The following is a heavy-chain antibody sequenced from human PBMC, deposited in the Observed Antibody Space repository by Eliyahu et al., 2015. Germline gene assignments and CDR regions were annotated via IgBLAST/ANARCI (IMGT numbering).Heavy chain of an antibody. D-gene: IGHD6-19*01. Sequence: EVQLVESGGGLVQPGXSLXLSCAAXGFTFSSYEMNWVRXAPGKGLEWVXYXSSSGSTIYYADSVKGRFTISRDNAKNSLYLQMNSLRAEDTAVYYCARGSYRGWYFEGDYWGQGTLVTVSS. CDR3: ARGSYRGWYFEGDY. CDR1: GFTFSSYE. CDR2: XSSSGSTI. V-gene: IGHV3-48*03. J-gene: IGHJ4*02.